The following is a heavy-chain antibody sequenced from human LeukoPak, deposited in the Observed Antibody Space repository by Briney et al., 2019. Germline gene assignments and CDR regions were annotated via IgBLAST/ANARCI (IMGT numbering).Heavy chain of an antibody. CDR1: GFTFSNYD. CDR2: ISTAGDT. V-gene: IGHV3-13*01. CDR3: ARDRQQDIVVVPAAISGWDAFDI. D-gene: IGHD2-2*01. Sequence: GGSLRLSCAASGFTFSNYDMHWVRQATGKGLEWVSAISTAGDTYYPGSVKGRFTISRDNAKNSLYLQMNSLRAEDTAVYYCARDRQQDIVVVPAAISGWDAFDIWGQGTMVTVSS. J-gene: IGHJ3*02.